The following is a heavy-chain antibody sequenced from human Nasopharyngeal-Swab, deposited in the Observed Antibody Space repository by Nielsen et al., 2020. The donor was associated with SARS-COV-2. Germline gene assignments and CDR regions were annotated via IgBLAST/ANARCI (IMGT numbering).Heavy chain of an antibody. CDR1: GFTFSSDS. Sequence: GESLKISCAASGFTFSSDSMNWVRQAPGKGLEWVSYISSSSSTIYFADSVKGRFTISRDNAKNSLYLQMNSLIAEDTAVYYCARDDNLGYYDFWSGSPYYYYYMDVWGKGTTVTVSS. J-gene: IGHJ6*03. D-gene: IGHD3-3*01. V-gene: IGHV3-48*01. CDR3: ARDDNLGYYDFWSGSPYYYYYMDV. CDR2: ISSSSSTI.